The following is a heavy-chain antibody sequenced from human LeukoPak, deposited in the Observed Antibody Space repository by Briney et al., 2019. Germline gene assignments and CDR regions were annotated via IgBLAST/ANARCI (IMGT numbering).Heavy chain of an antibody. CDR1: GSTSSRNF. J-gene: IGHJ4*02. CDR3: ASGAGWESGY. V-gene: IGHV3-7*01. Sequence: GGSLRLSCAVSGSTSSRNFMSWVRQTPEKGLEWVANIDQDGSEKNYVDSVKGRFTISRDNAKNSLFLQMNSLRAEDTAIYYCASGAGWESGYWRQGTLVTVSS. CDR2: IDQDGSEK. D-gene: IGHD1-26*01.